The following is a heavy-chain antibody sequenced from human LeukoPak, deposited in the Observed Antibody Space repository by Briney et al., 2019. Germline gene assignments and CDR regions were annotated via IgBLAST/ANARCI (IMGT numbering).Heavy chain of an antibody. CDR3: ARDVKYSSSWYVSGYFYYYMDV. Sequence: ASVKVSCKASGYTFTVFYMHWVRQAPGQGLEWMGWINPNSGGTNYAQKFQGRVTMTTDTSTSTAYMELRSLTSDDKAVYYCARDVKYSSSWYVSGYFYYYMDVWGKGTTVTVSS. CDR2: INPNSGGT. CDR1: GYTFTVFY. J-gene: IGHJ6*03. D-gene: IGHD6-13*01. V-gene: IGHV1-2*02.